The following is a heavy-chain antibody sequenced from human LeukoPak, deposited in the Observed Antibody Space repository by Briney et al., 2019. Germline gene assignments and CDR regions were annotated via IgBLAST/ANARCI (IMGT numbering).Heavy chain of an antibody. D-gene: IGHD6-19*01. V-gene: IGHV4-34*01. Sequence: PSETLSLTCAVYGESFSGYYWSWIRQPPGKGLEWIGEINHSGSTNYNPSLKSRVTISVDTSKNQFSLKLSSVTAAGTAVYHCARHTSSGWYAFDYWGQGTLVTVSS. J-gene: IGHJ4*02. CDR3: ARHTSSGWYAFDY. CDR1: GESFSGYY. CDR2: INHSGST.